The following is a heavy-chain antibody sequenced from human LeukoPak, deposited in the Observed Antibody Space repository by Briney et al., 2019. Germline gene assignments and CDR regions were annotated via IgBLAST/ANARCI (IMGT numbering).Heavy chain of an antibody. CDR2: IIPIFGTA. CDR3: ARGSFNWNDSNYYYYCYGMDV. V-gene: IGHV1-69*13. Sequence: GASVKVSCKASGGTFSSYAISWVRQAPGQGLEWMGGIIPIFGTANYAQKFQGRVTITADESTSTAYMELSSLRSEDTAVYYCARGSFNWNDSNYYYYCYGMDVWGQGTTVTVSS. D-gene: IGHD1-20*01. CDR1: GGTFSSYA. J-gene: IGHJ6*02.